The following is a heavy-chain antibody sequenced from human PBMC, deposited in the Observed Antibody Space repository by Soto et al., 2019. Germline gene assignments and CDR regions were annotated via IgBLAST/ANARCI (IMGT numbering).Heavy chain of an antibody. J-gene: IGHJ6*01. CDR3: GADCRSVVCYKHNGLDV. CDR1: GFSLNSYA. Sequence: QRQLVESGGGVVQPGRSLRLSCEASGFSLNSYAIHWVRQAPGKGLEWVAVISFDGTHKYYGDSVKGRFSTSRDNSKNAVYLEMSRLTSNDAAVYYCGADCRSVVCYKHNGLDVWGQGTAVTVSA. V-gene: IGHV3-30*04. CDR2: ISFDGTHK. D-gene: IGHD2-2*01.